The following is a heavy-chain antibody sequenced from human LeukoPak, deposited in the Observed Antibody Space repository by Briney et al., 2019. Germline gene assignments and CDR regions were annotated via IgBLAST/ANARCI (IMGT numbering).Heavy chain of an antibody. CDR1: GGTFSSYA. V-gene: IGHV1-69*05. CDR2: IIPIFGTA. D-gene: IGHD6-6*01. J-gene: IGHJ4*02. CDR3: ARVRYSSSPSNFDY. Sequence: VASVKVSCKASGGTFSSYAISWVRQAPGQGLEWMGGIIPIFGTANYAQKFQGRVTITTDESTSTAYMELSSLRSEDTAVYYCARVRYSSSPSNFDYWGQGTLVTVSS.